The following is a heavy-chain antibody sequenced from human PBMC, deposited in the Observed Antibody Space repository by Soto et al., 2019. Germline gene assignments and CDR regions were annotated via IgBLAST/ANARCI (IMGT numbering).Heavy chain of an antibody. CDR3: AREIRQHQLYYFDY. J-gene: IGHJ4*02. CDR1: GYSFTTYW. Sequence: CKGSGYSFTTYWIGWVRQMPGKGLEWMGIIYPGDSDTRYSPSFQGQVTISADKSISTAYLQWSSLKASDTAIYYCAREIRQHQLYYFDYWGQGTLVTVSS. D-gene: IGHD2-2*01. CDR2: IYPGDSDT. V-gene: IGHV5-51*01.